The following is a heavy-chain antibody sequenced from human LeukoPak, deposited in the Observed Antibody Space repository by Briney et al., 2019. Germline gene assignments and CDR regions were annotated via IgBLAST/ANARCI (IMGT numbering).Heavy chain of an antibody. CDR2: INQDGSAT. D-gene: IGHD4-17*01. Sequence: GGFLRLSCAVSGFTFRSYWMSWVRQLPGKGLEWVANINQDGSATHYVDSVKGRFTISRDNAKNSLYLQMNSLRAEDTALYYCARHGDFCFDNWGQGTPVTVS. V-gene: IGHV3-7*03. CDR1: GFTFRSYW. J-gene: IGHJ4*02. CDR3: ARHGDFCFDN.